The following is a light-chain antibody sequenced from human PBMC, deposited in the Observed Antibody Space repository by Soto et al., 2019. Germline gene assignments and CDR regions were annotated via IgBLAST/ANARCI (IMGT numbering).Light chain of an antibody. CDR2: DAS. V-gene: IGKV1-12*01. CDR1: QYVSSW. Sequence: DTQMTQSPASVSASVGDRVAITCRASQYVSSWLAWYQQKPGKAPKRLIFDASNLASGVPSRFSGSGSGTHFTLTISSLQPEDVATYYCQHANSFPLTFGGGTKVEIK. CDR3: QHANSFPLT. J-gene: IGKJ4*01.